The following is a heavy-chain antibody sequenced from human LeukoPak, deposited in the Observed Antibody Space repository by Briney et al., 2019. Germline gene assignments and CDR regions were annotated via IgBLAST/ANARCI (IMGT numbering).Heavy chain of an antibody. CDR3: ARTPDSSGYYYLYYYYYYGMDV. CDR1: GFTFSSYS. Sequence: GGSLRLSCAASGFTFSSYSMNWVRQAPGKGLEWVSYISSSSSTIYYADSVKGRFTISRDNAKNSLHLQMNSLRAEDTAVYYCARTPDSSGYYYLYYYYYYGMDVWGQGTTVTVSS. CDR2: ISSSSSTI. D-gene: IGHD3-22*01. V-gene: IGHV3-48*01. J-gene: IGHJ6*02.